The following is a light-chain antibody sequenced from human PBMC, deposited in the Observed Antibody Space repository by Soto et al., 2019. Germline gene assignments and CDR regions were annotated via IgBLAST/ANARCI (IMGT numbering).Light chain of an antibody. CDR3: QQSYRFPKT. V-gene: IGKV1-39*01. J-gene: IGKJ1*01. CDR2: AAS. Sequence: DVQMTQSPSSLSASVGDSLTLTCRASQTVTSYLDWYQQKPGKAPKLLIYAASTLQSGVPSRFSGSGSGTEFTLTILSLQPEDFATYYCQQSYRFPKTFGRGTKVDSK. CDR1: QTVTSY.